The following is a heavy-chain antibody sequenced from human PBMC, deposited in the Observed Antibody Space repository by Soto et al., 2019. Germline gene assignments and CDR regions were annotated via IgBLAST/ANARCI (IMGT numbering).Heavy chain of an antibody. D-gene: IGHD2-21*01. J-gene: IGHJ4*02. CDR2: INPNGGST. CDR3: SRSILQGDF. Sequence: QVQLVQSGAEVKKPGASVKVSCKASGYTCVHYNIHWVRQAPGQGLEWMAIINPNGGSTNYAQQFQGRVTVTSDTSTSTVSMEMNSLGSDDTDVYFCSRSILQGDFWGQGTLVTVSS. CDR1: GYTCVHYN. V-gene: IGHV1-46*01.